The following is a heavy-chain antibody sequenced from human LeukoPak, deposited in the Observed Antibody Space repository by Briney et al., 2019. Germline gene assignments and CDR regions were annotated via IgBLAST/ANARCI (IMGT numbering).Heavy chain of an antibody. V-gene: IGHV4-4*07. CDR2: MYSSGST. D-gene: IGHD1-26*01. CDR1: GGSISSYY. J-gene: IGHJ3*02. CDR3: ARYSSGSYAFDI. Sequence: SETLSLTCTVSGGSISSYYWSWIRQPAGKGLEWIGRMYSSGSTNYNPSLKRRVTMSVDTSKNQFSLKLSSVTAADTAVYYCARYSSGSYAFDIWGQGAMVTVSS.